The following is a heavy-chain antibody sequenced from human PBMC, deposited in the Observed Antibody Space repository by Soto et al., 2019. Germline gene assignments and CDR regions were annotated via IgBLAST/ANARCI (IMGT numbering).Heavy chain of an antibody. CDR1: GFTFSSHA. J-gene: IGHJ4*02. Sequence: PGGSLRRSCAASGFTFSSHAMHWVRQAPGKGLEGVANIRQDGSEKYYVDSVKGRFTISRDNSKNTLYLQMNSLRAEDTAVYYCAKEDRPNYDILTGYYPFDYWGQGTLVTVSS. CDR3: AKEDRPNYDILTGYYPFDY. CDR2: IRQDGSEK. D-gene: IGHD3-9*01. V-gene: IGHV3-30*02.